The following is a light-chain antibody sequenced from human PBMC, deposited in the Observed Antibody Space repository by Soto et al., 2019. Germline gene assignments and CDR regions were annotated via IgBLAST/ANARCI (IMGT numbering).Light chain of an antibody. Sequence: QCALTQPASLSGSPGQSIAISCTGTSSDVGGYNYVSWYQQHPGKAPKLMIYDVSNRPSGVSNRFSGSKSGNTASLTISGLQAEDEADYYCSSYTSSSTLVFGTGTKVTVL. CDR3: SSYTSSSTLV. CDR1: SSDVGGYNY. V-gene: IGLV2-14*01. CDR2: DVS. J-gene: IGLJ1*01.